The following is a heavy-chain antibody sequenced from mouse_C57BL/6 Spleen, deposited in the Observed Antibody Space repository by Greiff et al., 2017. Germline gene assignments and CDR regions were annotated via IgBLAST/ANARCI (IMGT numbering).Heavy chain of an antibody. CDR2: INPGSGST. CDR1: GYAFTNYL. D-gene: IGHD1-1*01. J-gene: IGHJ3*01. CDR3: ARYYYGSPFAY. V-gene: IGHV1-54*01. Sequence: QVHVKQSGAELVRPGTSVKVSCKASGYAFTNYLIEWVKQRPGQGLEWIGVINPGSGSTNYNEKFKSKATLTVDTSSSTAYMQLSSLTSEDSAVYYCARYYYGSPFAYWGQGTLVTVSA.